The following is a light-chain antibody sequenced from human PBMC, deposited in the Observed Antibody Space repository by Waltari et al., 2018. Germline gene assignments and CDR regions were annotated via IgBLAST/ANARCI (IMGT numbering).Light chain of an antibody. CDR2: GKN. CDR3: NSRDSSGKV. J-gene: IGLJ2*01. V-gene: IGLV3-19*01. CDR1: RLRRHY. Sequence: SSERTPDPAVSVALGQTVRITCQGDRLRRHYSSWYQQKPGQAPVLVIYGKNNRPSGIPDRFSGSSSGNTASLTITGAQAEDEADYYCNSRDSSGKVFGGGTKLTVL.